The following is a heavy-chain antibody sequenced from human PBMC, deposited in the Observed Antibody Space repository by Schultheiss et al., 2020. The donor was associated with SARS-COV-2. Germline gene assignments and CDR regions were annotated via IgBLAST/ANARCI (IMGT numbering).Heavy chain of an antibody. CDR1: GFTFSSYW. V-gene: IGHV3-74*01. CDR2: INSDGSST. D-gene: IGHD3-3*01. Sequence: GESLKISCAASGFTFSSYWMSWVRQAPGKGLVWVSRINSDGSSTSYADSVKGRFTISRDNAKNTLYLQMNSLRAEDTAVYYCAREEYYGGAFDIWGQGTMVTVSS. CDR3: AREEYYGGAFDI. J-gene: IGHJ3*02.